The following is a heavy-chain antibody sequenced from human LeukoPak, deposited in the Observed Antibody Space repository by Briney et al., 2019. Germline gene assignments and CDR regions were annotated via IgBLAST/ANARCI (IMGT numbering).Heavy chain of an antibody. V-gene: IGHV1-46*01. J-gene: IGHJ5*02. CDR3: ARESPRAGTT. CDR2: INPSGGST. CDR1: GYTFTSYD. D-gene: IGHD1-1*01. Sequence: ASVKVSCKASGYTFTSYDINWVRQATGQGLEWMGIINPSGGSTSYAQKFQGRVTMTRDTSTSTVYMELSSLRSEDTAVYYCARESPRAGTTWGQGTLVTVSS.